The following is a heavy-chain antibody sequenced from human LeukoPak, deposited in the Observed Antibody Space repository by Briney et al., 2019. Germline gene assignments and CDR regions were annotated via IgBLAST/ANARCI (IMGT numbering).Heavy chain of an antibody. CDR1: GFTFSSNW. CDR3: VRDLGGRSGH. CDR2: INEDGSTT. J-gene: IGHJ4*02. V-gene: IGHV3-74*01. Sequence: GGSLRLSCAASGFTFSSNWMHWVRQAPGKGLVWVSRINEDGSTTNYADSVKGRSTIFRDNAKNTLYLQMSSLRAEDTAVYYCVRDLGGRSGHWGQGTLVTVSS. D-gene: IGHD1-26*01.